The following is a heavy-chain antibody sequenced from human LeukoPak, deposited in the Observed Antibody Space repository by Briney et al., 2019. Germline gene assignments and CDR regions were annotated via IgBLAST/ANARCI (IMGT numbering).Heavy chain of an antibody. CDR2: IIPILGIA. V-gene: IGHV1-69*04. CDR1: GGTFSSYA. Sequence: SVKVSCKASGGTFSSYAISWVRQAPGQGLEWMGRIIPILGIANYAQKFQGRVTITADKSTSTAYMELSSLRSEDTAVYYCARGGAPTPHYFDYWGQGTLVTVSS. J-gene: IGHJ4*02. D-gene: IGHD3-16*01. CDR3: ARGGAPTPHYFDY.